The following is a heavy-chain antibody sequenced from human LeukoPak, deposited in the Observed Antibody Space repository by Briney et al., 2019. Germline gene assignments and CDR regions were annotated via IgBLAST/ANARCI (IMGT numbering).Heavy chain of an antibody. CDR2: VYYTGST. Sequence: PWETLSLTCTVSGGSISTYYWNWIRQPPGKGLEWIGYVYYTGSTNYNPSLKSRVIISVDTSKNQFSLKLSSVTAADTAVYCCARRVVVTGIILYAFDIWGQGTMVTVSS. CDR1: GGSISTYY. J-gene: IGHJ3*02. V-gene: IGHV4-59*08. D-gene: IGHD2-21*02. CDR3: ARRVVVTGIILYAFDI.